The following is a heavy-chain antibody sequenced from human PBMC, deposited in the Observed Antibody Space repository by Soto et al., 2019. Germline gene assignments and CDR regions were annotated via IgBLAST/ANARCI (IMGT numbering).Heavy chain of an antibody. D-gene: IGHD2-21*02. CDR1: GYSIISGYY. Sequence: PSETLSLTCTVSGYSIISGYYWGWIRQPPGKGLEWIGNIYHSGSTYDNPSLKSRVTISVDTSKNQFSLKLSSVTAADTAAYYCARNNGGDFSLDYWGQGTLVTVSS. J-gene: IGHJ4*02. CDR3: ARNNGGDFSLDY. CDR2: IYHSGST. V-gene: IGHV4-38-2*02.